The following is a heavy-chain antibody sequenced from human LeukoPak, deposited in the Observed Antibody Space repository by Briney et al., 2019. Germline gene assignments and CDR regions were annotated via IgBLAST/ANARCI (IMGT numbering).Heavy chain of an antibody. Sequence: ASVKVSCKASGYTFTSYGISWVRQAPGQGLEWMGWISAYNGNTNYAQKLQGRVTMTTDTSTSTAYMELRSLRSDDTAVYYCARAVYSGSSYYYYYYYMDVWGKGTTVTVSS. CDR1: GYTFTSYG. V-gene: IGHV1-18*01. D-gene: IGHD6-13*01. J-gene: IGHJ6*03. CDR3: ARAVYSGSSYYYYYYYMDV. CDR2: ISAYNGNT.